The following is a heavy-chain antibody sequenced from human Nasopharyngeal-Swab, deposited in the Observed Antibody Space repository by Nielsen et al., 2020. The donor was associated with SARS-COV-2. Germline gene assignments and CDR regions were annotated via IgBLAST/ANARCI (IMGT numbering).Heavy chain of an antibody. CDR2: FDPEDGET. CDR1: GYTLTELS. D-gene: IGHD1-26*01. CDR3: ATATPYGRFDWFDP. Sequence: ASVKVSCKVSGYTLTELSMHWVRQAPGKGLEWMGGFDPEDGETIYAQKFQGRVTMTEDTSTDTAYMELSSLRSEDTAVHYCATATPYGRFDWFDPWGQGTLVTVSS. J-gene: IGHJ5*02. V-gene: IGHV1-24*01.